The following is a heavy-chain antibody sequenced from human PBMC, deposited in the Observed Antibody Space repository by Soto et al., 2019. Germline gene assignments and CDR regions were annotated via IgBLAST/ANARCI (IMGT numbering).Heavy chain of an antibody. D-gene: IGHD3-3*01. J-gene: IGHJ6*02. CDR2: INSDGSST. CDR1: GFTFSSYW. CDR3: ARGAPRFYYYYGMDV. Sequence: PGGSLRLSCAASGFTFSSYWMHWVRQAPGKGRVWVSRINSDGSSTSYADSVKGRFTISRDNAKNTLYLQMNSLRAEDTAVYYCARGAPRFYYYYGMDVWGQGTTVTVSS. V-gene: IGHV3-74*01.